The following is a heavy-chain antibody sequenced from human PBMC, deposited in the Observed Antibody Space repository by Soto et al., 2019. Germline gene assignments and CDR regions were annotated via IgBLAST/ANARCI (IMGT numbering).Heavy chain of an antibody. CDR2: INAGNGNT. D-gene: IGHD1-26*01. V-gene: IGHV1-3*01. CDR3: ARVIVGATHAFHY. J-gene: IGHJ4*02. CDR1: GYTFTTYA. Sequence: ASVKVSCKASGYTFTTYAMHWVRQAPGQRLEWMGWINAGNGNTKYSQKFQGRVTITRDTSASTVYMELSSLGSEDTAVYYCARVIVGATHAFHYWGQGTLVTVSS.